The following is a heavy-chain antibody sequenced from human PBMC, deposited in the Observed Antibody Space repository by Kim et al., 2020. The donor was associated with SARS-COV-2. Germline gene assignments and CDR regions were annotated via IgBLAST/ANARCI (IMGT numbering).Heavy chain of an antibody. Sequence: GGSLRLSCAASGFTFSSYAMTWVRQAPGKGQEWVSSFSGAAVSTSYADSVKGRFTISRDNSKNTLFLQMNSLRADDTAVYYCAKSPCSSTSCQYYFDYWGQGTLVTVSS. D-gene: IGHD2-2*01. V-gene: IGHV3-23*01. CDR2: FSGAAVST. CDR3: AKSPCSSTSCQYYFDY. CDR1: GFTFSSYA. J-gene: IGHJ4*02.